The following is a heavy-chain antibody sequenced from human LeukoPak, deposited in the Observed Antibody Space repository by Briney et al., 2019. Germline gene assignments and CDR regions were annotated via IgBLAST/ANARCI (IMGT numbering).Heavy chain of an antibody. CDR2: ISYDGSNK. V-gene: IGHV3-30*18. D-gene: IGHD3-22*01. CDR1: GFTFSSYG. CDR3: AKDLLFHFFLVYYDSSGPDY. Sequence: GGSLRLSCAASGFTFSSYGMHWVRQAPGKGLEWVAVISYDGSNKYYADSVKGRFTISRDNSKNTLYLQMNSLRAEDTAVYYCAKDLLFHFFLVYYDSSGPDYWGQGTLVTVSS. J-gene: IGHJ4*02.